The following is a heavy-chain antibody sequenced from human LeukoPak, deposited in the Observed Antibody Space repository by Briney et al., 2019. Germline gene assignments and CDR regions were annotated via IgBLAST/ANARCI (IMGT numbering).Heavy chain of an antibody. J-gene: IGHJ5*02. CDR3: AKDVGPTVTIRFDP. V-gene: IGHV3-23*01. CDR1: GFTFSSYA. D-gene: IGHD4-17*01. CDR2: ISGSGGST. Sequence: PGGSLRLSCAASGFTFSSYAMSWVRQAPGKGLGWVSAISGSGGSTYYADSVKGRFTISRDNSKNTLYLQMNSLRAEDTAVYYCAKDVGPTVTIRFDPWGQGTLVTVSS.